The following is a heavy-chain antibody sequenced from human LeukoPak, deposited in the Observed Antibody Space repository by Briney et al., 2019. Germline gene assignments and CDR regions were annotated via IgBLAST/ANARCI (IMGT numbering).Heavy chain of an antibody. Sequence: GGSLRLSCAASGFTFSSYAMSWVRQAPGKGLEWVSAISGSGGSTYYADSVKGRFTISRDNSKNTLYLQMDSLRAEDTAVYYCAKWYFDWLGAFDIWGQGTMVTVSS. D-gene: IGHD3-9*01. CDR1: GFTFSSYA. CDR2: ISGSGGST. J-gene: IGHJ3*02. CDR3: AKWYFDWLGAFDI. V-gene: IGHV3-23*01.